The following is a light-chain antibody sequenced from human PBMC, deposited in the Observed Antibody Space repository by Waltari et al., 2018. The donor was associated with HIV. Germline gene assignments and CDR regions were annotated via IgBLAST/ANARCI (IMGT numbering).Light chain of an antibody. V-gene: IGLV1-47*01. Sequence: QSVLTQPPSASGTPGQRVTISCSGSSYNIGTNYIYWYQQLPGTAPKLLIYRNNQRPSGVPDRFSGSKSGTSVFLAISGLRSEDEADYDCAAWDENLSGRVVFGGGTKLTVL. CDR1: SYNIGTNY. J-gene: IGLJ2*01. CDR3: AAWDENLSGRVV. CDR2: RNN.